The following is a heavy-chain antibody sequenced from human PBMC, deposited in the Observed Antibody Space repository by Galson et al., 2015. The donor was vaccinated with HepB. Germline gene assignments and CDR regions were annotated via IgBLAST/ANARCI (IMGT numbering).Heavy chain of an antibody. CDR2: MNTNTGKP. Sequence: SVKVSCKASGYTFTDYVVNWVRQAPGQGLEWMGWMNTNTGKPTYAPGFAGRFVFSLDTSVTTAYLQISSLKTDDTAVYYWARSPLRFLDLLPYYDYDYMDVWGEGTTVTVSS. CDR1: GYTFTDYV. J-gene: IGHJ6*03. V-gene: IGHV7-4-1*02. D-gene: IGHD3-3*01. CDR3: ARSPLRFLDLLPYYDYDYMDV.